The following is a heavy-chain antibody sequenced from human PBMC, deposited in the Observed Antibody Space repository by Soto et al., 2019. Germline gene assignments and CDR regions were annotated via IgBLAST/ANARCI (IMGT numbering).Heavy chain of an antibody. J-gene: IGHJ4*02. CDR2: ISTSGGST. V-gene: IGHV3-23*01. CDR3: AKDGLGAYSYGSYYFDY. Sequence: EVQLLESGGGLVQPGGSLRLSCAASGFTFSSYAMSWVRQAPGKGLEWVPTISTSGGSTYYADSVKGRFTISRDNSKNTLYLQMNSLRAEDTAVYYCAKDGLGAYSYGSYYFDYWGQGTLVTVSS. CDR1: GFTFSSYA. D-gene: IGHD5-18*01.